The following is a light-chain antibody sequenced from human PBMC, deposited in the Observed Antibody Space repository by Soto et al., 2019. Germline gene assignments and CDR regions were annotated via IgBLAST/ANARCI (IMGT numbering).Light chain of an antibody. J-gene: IGKJ4*02. CDR3: HQCHRWPVT. CDR1: QSVMTN. V-gene: IGKV3-15*01. Sequence: EIEMTQSPATLSVSLGDRVTITCRASQSVMTNLAWYQHKPGKAPRLLISSASTVATVIPSRFTVSGYGTDFTLTINRLRTEDFAVYYCHQCHRWPVTFGGGTKVEI. CDR2: SAS.